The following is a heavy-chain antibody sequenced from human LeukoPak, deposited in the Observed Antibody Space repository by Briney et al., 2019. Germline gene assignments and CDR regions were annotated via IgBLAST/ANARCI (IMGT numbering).Heavy chain of an antibody. Sequence: GGSLRLSCAASGFTFSSYSMNWVRQAPGKGLEWVSSISSSSSYIYYADSVKGRFTISRDNAKNSLYLKMNSLRAEDTAVYYCAREAAYSSSWYSNTDYYYGMDVWGQGTTVTVSS. CDR2: ISSSSSYI. CDR1: GFTFSSYS. V-gene: IGHV3-21*01. CDR3: AREAAYSSSWYSNTDYYYGMDV. J-gene: IGHJ6*02. D-gene: IGHD6-13*01.